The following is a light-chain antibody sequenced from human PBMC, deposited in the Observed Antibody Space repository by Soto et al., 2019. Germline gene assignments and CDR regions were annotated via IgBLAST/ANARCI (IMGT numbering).Light chain of an antibody. Sequence: TVMTQSPATLSMSPGDRAALSCRASLNVATNMAWYQQKTGQAPRLLIYCASIRATGVPARFTGSGSGTEFTLTINNLQSEDFAVYYCHQYNTGLRTFGRGTRVEV. J-gene: IGKJ1*01. CDR2: CAS. CDR3: HQYNTGLRT. CDR1: LNVATN. V-gene: IGKV3-15*01.